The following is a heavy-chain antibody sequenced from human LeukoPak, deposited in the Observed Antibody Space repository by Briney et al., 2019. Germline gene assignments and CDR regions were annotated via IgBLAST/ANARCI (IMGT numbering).Heavy chain of an antibody. D-gene: IGHD2-2*01. J-gene: IGHJ6*03. Sequence: SETLSLTCAVYGGSFSGYYWSWIRQPPGKGLEWIGEINHSGSTNYNPSLKSRVTISVDTSKKQFSLKLSSVTAADTAVYYCARGRTGYQLLPTKKDYSYYYMDVWDKGTTVTVSS. CDR2: INHSGST. CDR1: GGSFSGYY. CDR3: ARGRTGYQLLPTKKDYSYYYMDV. V-gene: IGHV4-34*01.